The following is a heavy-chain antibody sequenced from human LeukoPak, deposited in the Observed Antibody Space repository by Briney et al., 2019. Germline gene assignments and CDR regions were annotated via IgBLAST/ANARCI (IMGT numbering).Heavy chain of an antibody. J-gene: IGHJ4*02. CDR2: FDPEDGET. CDR1: RYTLTELS. V-gene: IGHV1-24*01. CDR3: ATTIGLVGAFDY. D-gene: IGHD1-26*01. Sequence: ASVKVSCTVSRYTLTELSMHWVRQAPGKGLEWMGGFDPEDGETIYAQKFQGRVTMTEDTSTDTAYMELSSLRSEDTAVYYCATTIGLVGAFDYWGQGTLVTVSS.